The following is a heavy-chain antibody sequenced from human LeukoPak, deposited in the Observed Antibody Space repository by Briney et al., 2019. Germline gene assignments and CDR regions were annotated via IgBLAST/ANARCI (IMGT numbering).Heavy chain of an antibody. V-gene: IGHV3-30*02. J-gene: IGHJ4*02. D-gene: IGHD1-1*01. CDR3: AKRSGPNSGPFDS. CDR1: GFIFTEIG. Sequence: GGPLQFSCEAPGFIFTEIGFNWFQKAPAKGRKWGAFVRKDATEKKYADSVEGRFTISRDDSENTVYLKMNNLRVDDTAVYYCAKRSGPNSGPFDSWGQGTPVIVSS. CDR2: VRKDATEK.